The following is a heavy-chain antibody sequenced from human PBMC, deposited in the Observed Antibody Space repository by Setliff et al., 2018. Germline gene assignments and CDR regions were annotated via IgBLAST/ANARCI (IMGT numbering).Heavy chain of an antibody. D-gene: IGHD2-2*01. Sequence: PSATLSLTCAVSGDSISNDYWWSWVRQTPGKGLEWIGFIYHDGNHQFNPSVNYNPSLKSRVTMSIDKSKNQFSLNLRPVTAADTAVYYCTRGGERYHTANWGQGTLVTSPQ. CDR1: GDSISNDYW. CDR2: IYHDGNHQFNPSV. J-gene: IGHJ4*02. V-gene: IGHV4-28*05. CDR3: TRGGERYHTAN.